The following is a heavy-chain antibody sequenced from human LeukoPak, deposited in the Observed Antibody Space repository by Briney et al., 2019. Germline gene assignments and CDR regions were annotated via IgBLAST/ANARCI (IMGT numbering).Heavy chain of an antibody. D-gene: IGHD3-3*01. V-gene: IGHV5-10-1*01. CDR1: GYRFTSYS. CDR2: IDPSDSST. J-gene: IGHJ6*02. CDR3: ARQLLYYDFWSGYYPNYYYGMDV. Sequence: NRGESLKISCKGSGYRFTSYSISWVRQMHGKGLEWMGRIDPSDSSTNYSPSFQGHVTISADKSISTAYLQWSSLKASDTAMYYCARQLLYYDFWSGYYPNYYYGMDVWGQGTTVTVSS.